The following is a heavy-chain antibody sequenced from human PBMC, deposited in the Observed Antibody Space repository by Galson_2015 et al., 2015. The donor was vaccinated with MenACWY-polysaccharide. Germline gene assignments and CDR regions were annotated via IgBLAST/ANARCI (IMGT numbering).Heavy chain of an antibody. V-gene: IGHV5-51*01. CDR1: GYNFNTFW. J-gene: IGHJ4*02. Sequence: QYGAEVKKPGESLKISCAASGYNFNTFWIGWARQLPGKGLEWMGIIFPATSSTKYIPSFQGQVTMSADKSNSTAYLQWTSLKASDTAMYFWAKHQLGTALSPAGHWGQGTLIIVSS. D-gene: IGHD2-21*02. CDR2: IFPATSST. CDR3: AKHQLGTALSPAGH.